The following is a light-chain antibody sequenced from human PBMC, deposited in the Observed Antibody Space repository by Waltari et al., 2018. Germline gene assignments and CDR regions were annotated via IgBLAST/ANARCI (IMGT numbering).Light chain of an antibody. CDR1: NSDIENSY. J-gene: IGLJ1*01. CDR3: GAWDASLNSYV. CDR2: DTY. Sequence: SAAPGQRVTISCSGRNSDIENSYISWYQQFPGAAPRLLTYDTYKRPSGIPARFSGSRSGTSATLVITGLQTGDEADYYCGAWDASLNSYVFGTGTTVTVL. V-gene: IGLV1-51*01.